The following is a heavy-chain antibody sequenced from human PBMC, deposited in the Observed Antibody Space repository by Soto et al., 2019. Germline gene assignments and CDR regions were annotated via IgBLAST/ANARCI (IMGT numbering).Heavy chain of an antibody. V-gene: IGHV4-31*03. CDR1: GGSISSGGYY. Sequence: QVQLQESGPGLVKPSQTLSLTCTVSGGSISSGGYYWSWIRQHPGKGLEWIGYIYYSGSTYYNPYLKSRVTISVDTSKNQFSLKLSSVTAADTAVYYCARVPTGYSSGWPYYFDYWGQGTLVTVSS. CDR2: IYYSGST. J-gene: IGHJ4*02. CDR3: ARVPTGYSSGWPYYFDY. D-gene: IGHD6-19*01.